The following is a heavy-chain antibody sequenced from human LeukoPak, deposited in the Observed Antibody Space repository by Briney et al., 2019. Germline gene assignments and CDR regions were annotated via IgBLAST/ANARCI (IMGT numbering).Heavy chain of an antibody. J-gene: IGHJ4*02. V-gene: IGHV3-49*04. CDR2: ISSQTYGATA. D-gene: IGHD2-2*01. CDR3: TRLPPEGRYCSSISCSAFDY. Sequence: GGSLRLSCTTSGFTFRDFAVIWVRQAPGKGLEWISSISSQTYGATAEYGASVRGRFSISRDDSQSIAYLQTNSLKTEDTAVYYCTRLPPEGRYCSSISCSAFDYWGRGTLVTVSS. CDR1: GFTFRDFA.